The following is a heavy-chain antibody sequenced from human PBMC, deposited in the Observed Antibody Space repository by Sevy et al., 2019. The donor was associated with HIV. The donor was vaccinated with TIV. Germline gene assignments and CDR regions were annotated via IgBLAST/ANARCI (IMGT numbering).Heavy chain of an antibody. CDR1: GFTFSSFA. V-gene: IGHV3-23*01. CDR3: AKKMGGGSGMAFLVDY. CDR2: ISGTGDYT. J-gene: IGHJ4*02. D-gene: IGHD5-18*01. Sequence: GGSLRLSCAASGFTFSSFAMGWVRQAPGKGLDWISVISGTGDYTYYADSVKGRFTISRDNSKNKLFLQMNSLRAEDTGIFYCAKKMGGGSGMAFLVDYWGQGTLVTVSS.